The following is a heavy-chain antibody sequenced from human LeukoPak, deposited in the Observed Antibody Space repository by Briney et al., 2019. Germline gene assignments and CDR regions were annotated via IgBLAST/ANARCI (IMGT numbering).Heavy chain of an antibody. J-gene: IGHJ4*02. CDR3: AKDQYDTSGYYFDS. Sequence: GGSLRLSCAASGFTLSTYAMNWVRQAPGKGLEWVAVISYDGRQNYYADSVKGRFTISRDHSKNTLYLQMNSLRAEDTAVYYCAKDQYDTSGYYFDSWGQGTLVTVSS. CDR2: ISYDGRQN. D-gene: IGHD3-22*01. V-gene: IGHV3-30*04. CDR1: GFTLSTYA.